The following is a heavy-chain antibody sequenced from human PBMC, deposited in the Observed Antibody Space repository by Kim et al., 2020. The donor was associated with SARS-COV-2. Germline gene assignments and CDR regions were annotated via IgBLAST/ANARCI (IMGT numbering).Heavy chain of an antibody. CDR3: ARDGLKNIGVRGVITYYYYGRDV. CDR1: GFTVSSNY. CDR2: IYSGGST. D-gene: IGHD3-10*01. Sequence: GGSLRLSCAASGFTVSSNYMSWVRQAPGKGLEWVSVIYSGGSTYYADSVKGRFTISRDNSKNTLYLQMNSRRAEDTAVYYCARDGLKNIGVRGVITYYYYGRDVWGQGTPGTVSS. V-gene: IGHV3-53*01. J-gene: IGHJ6*02.